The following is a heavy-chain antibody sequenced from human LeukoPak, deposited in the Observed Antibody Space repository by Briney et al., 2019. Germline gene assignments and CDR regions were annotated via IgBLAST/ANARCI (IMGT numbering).Heavy chain of an antibody. CDR1: GGSISSYY. Sequence: SETLSLTCTVPGGSISSYYWSWIRQPPGKGLEWIGYIYYSGSTNYNPSLKSRVTISVDTSKNQFSLKLSSVTAADTAVYYCARTSLTAPDYYDSSGYCDYWGQGTLVTVSS. J-gene: IGHJ4*02. CDR2: IYYSGST. V-gene: IGHV4-59*01. CDR3: ARTSLTAPDYYDSSGYCDY. D-gene: IGHD3-22*01.